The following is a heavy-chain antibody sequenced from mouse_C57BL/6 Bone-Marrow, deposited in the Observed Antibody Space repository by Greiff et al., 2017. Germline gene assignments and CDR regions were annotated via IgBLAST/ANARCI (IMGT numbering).Heavy chain of an antibody. CDR1: GFSLTSYG. J-gene: IGHJ1*03. D-gene: IGHD1-1*01. V-gene: IGHV2-5*01. Sequence: VQLQQSGPGLVQPSQSLSITCTVSGFSLTSYGVHWVRQSPGKGLEWLGVIWSGGSTDNNAAFMSRLSITNANSKSHVFFKMNSLHADDTAIFYCAKIYCYASYFDVWGTGTTVTVSS. CDR3: AKIYCYASYFDV. CDR2: IWSGGST.